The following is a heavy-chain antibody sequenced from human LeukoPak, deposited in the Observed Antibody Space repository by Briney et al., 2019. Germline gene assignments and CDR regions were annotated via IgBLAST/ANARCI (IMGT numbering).Heavy chain of an antibody. Sequence: GGSLGLSCAAFGVTVSGDWMNWVRQASGKGLVWVARINSDGSSTSHADSVKGRFTLSRDNAKNTLYLQMNSLRVDDTAVYYCARDPKYGDLDYWGQGTLVTVSS. D-gene: IGHD4-17*01. V-gene: IGHV3-74*01. CDR1: GVTVSGDW. J-gene: IGHJ4*02. CDR3: ARDPKYGDLDY. CDR2: INSDGSST.